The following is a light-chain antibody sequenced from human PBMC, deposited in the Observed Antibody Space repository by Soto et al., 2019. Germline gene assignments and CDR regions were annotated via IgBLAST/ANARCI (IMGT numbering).Light chain of an antibody. CDR1: QSVSSSY. CDR3: QQYGSSWT. Sequence: EIVLTQSPGTLSLSPGERATLSCRASQSVSSSYLAWYQQKPGQTPRLLIYGSSSRATGIPDRFSGSGSGTDFTLTISRLEPEYFALYYCQQYGSSWTFGQGTKVEIK. CDR2: GSS. V-gene: IGKV3-20*01. J-gene: IGKJ1*01.